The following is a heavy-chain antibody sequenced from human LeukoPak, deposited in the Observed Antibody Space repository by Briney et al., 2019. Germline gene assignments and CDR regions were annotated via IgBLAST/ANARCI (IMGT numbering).Heavy chain of an antibody. Sequence: SETLSLTCTVSGGSVSSYYWSWIRQPPGKGLEWIGEINHSGSTNYNPSLKSRVTISVDTSKNQFSLKLSSVTAADTAVYYCARVPYCSGGSCNYYYYYGMDVWGQGTTVTVSS. CDR1: GGSVSSYY. J-gene: IGHJ6*02. D-gene: IGHD2-15*01. CDR2: INHSGST. CDR3: ARVPYCSGGSCNYYYYYGMDV. V-gene: IGHV4-34*01.